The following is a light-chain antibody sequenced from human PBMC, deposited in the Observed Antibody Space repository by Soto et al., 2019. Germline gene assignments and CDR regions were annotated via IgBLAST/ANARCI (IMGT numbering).Light chain of an antibody. J-gene: IGKJ5*01. CDR1: QSISTW. CDR2: AAS. Sequence: DIQLTQSPSFLSASVGDRVTITFRASQSISTWLAWYQQKPGKAPKLLIYAASTLENGVPTRFSGTGSETEFTLTVSSLQPDDSATYYCQQYNDYITFGQGTRLEIK. CDR3: QQYNDYIT. V-gene: IGKV1-5*01.